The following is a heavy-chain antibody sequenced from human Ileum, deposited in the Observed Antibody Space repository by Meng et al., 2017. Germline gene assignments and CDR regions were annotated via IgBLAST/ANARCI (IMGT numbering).Heavy chain of an antibody. CDR2: IKSKSDGGTT. V-gene: IGHV3-15*01. J-gene: IGHJ4*02. D-gene: IGHD3-3*01. CDR1: GFSFSNAW. CDR3: KRYYHTYYFDY. Sequence: GESLKISCAASGFSFSNAWMSWVRQAPGKGLEWAGHIKSKSDGGTTDYPAPVKGRFTISRDDSKTTLNLQMDSLKIEDTAVYYCKRYYHTYYFDYWGQGTLVTVSS.